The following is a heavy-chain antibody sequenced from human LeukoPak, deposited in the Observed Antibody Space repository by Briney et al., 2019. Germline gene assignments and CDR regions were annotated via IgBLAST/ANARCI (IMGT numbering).Heavy chain of an antibody. V-gene: IGHV1-8*03. CDR2: MNPNSGNT. Sequence: GASAKVSCKASGYTFTSYDINWVRQATGQGLEWMGWMNPNSGNTGYAQKFQGRVTITRNTSISTAYMELSSLRSEDTAVYYCARVGTVTIFGVVTYYYMDVWAKGPRSPSP. CDR3: ARVGTVTIFGVVTYYYMDV. CDR1: GYTFTSYD. J-gene: IGHJ6*03. D-gene: IGHD3-3*01.